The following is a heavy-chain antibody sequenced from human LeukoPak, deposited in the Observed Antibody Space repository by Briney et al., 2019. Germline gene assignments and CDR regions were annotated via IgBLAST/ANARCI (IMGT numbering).Heavy chain of an antibody. V-gene: IGHV1-2*02. CDR2: IKPNGGGT. J-gene: IGHJ4*02. CDR3: ARGLMGGTFDY. D-gene: IGHD2-8*01. Sequence: ASVKVSCKGSGDAFNDYVIHFVRQAPGQGLEWMGWIKPNGGGTRYAQRFRDRVTVTRDTSISTAYMELTGLTLDDTAVIYCARGLMGGTFDYWGQGAQVTVSS. CDR1: GDAFNDYV.